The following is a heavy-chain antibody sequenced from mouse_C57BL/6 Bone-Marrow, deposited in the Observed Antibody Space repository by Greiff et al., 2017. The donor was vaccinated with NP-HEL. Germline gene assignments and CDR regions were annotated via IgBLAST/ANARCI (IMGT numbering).Heavy chain of an antibody. D-gene: IGHD1-1*01. CDR1: GFTFSSYA. J-gene: IGHJ1*03. CDR2: ISDGGSYT. V-gene: IGHV5-4*03. Sequence: DVKLVESGGGLVKPGGSLKLSCAASGFTFSSYALSWVRQTPEKRLEWVATISDGGSYTYYPDNVKGRFTISRDNAKNNLYLQMSHRKSEDTAMYYCARYRRLLRDFDVWGTGTTVTVSS. CDR3: ARYRRLLRDFDV.